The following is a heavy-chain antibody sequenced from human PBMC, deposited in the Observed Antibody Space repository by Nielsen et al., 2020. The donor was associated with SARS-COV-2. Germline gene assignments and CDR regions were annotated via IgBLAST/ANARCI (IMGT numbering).Heavy chain of an antibody. D-gene: IGHD3-16*02. J-gene: IGHJ6*02. CDR1: GYTFTSYY. CDR2: INPSGGST. Sequence: ASVKVSCKASGYTFTSYYMHWVRQAPGQGLEWMGIINPSGGSTSYAQKFQGRVTMTRDTSTSTAYMELSSLRSEDTAVYYCARGRGSYRLSPGWIWDYYGMDVWGQGTTVTVSS. CDR3: ARGRGSYRLSPGWIWDYYGMDV. V-gene: IGHV1-46*01.